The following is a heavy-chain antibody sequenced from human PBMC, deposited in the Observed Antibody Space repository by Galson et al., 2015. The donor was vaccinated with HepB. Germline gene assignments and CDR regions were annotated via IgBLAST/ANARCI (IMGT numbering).Heavy chain of an antibody. CDR1: GYTFTSYG. J-gene: IGHJ6*02. Sequence: SVKVSCKASGYTFTSYGISWVRQAPGQGLEWMGWISAYNGNTNYAQKLQGRVTMTTDTSTSTAYMELRSLRSDDTAVYYCARPSLGPDSGSPVDYYGMDVWGQGTTVTVSS. V-gene: IGHV1-18*01. CDR2: ISAYNGNT. D-gene: IGHD1-26*01. CDR3: ARPSLGPDSGSPVDYYGMDV.